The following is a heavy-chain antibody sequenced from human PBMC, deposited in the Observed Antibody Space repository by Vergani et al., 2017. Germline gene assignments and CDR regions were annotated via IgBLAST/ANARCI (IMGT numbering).Heavy chain of an antibody. CDR1: GFTFSSYG. CDR2: IWYDGSNK. Sequence: QVQLVESGGGVVQPGRSLRLSCAASGFTFSSYGMHWVRQAPGKGLEWVAVIWYDGSNKYYADSVKGRFTISRDNSKNTLYLQMNSLRAEDTAMYYCARDPGYSSSWYYFDYWGQGTLVTVSS. CDR3: ARDPGYSSSWYYFDY. J-gene: IGHJ4*02. V-gene: IGHV3-33*01. D-gene: IGHD6-13*01.